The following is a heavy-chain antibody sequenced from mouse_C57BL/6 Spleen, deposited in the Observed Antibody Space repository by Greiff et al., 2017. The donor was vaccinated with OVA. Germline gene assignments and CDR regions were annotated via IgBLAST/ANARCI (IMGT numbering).Heavy chain of an antibody. J-gene: IGHJ2*01. Sequence: EVQGVESGGGLVQPKGSLKLSCAASGFTFHTYAMHWVRQAPGKGLEWVARIRSKSSNYATYYADSVKDRFTISRDDSQRMLYLQMNNLKTEDTAMYYCVRALTGTGYFGDWGQGTTLTVSS. D-gene: IGHD4-1*01. CDR2: IRSKSSNYAT. V-gene: IGHV10-3*01. CDR1: GFTFHTYA. CDR3: VRALTGTGYFGD.